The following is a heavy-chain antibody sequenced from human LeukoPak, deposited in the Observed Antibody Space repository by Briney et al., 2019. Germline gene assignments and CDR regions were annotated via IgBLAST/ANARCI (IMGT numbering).Heavy chain of an antibody. V-gene: IGHV4-39*07. J-gene: IGHJ3*02. CDR3: AREPTMVRGVIRDAFDI. CDR2: IYYSGST. CDR1: GGSISSSSYY. Sequence: SETLSLTCTVSGGSISSSSYYWGWIRQPPGKGLEWIGSIYYSGSTYYNPSLKSRVTISVDTSKNQFSLKLSSVTAADTAVYYCAREPTMVRGVIRDAFDIWGQGTMVTVSS. D-gene: IGHD3-10*01.